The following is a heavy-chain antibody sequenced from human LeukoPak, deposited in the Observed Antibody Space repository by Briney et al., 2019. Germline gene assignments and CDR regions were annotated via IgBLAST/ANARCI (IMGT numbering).Heavy chain of an antibody. Sequence: PSETLSLTCTFSGGSISGYYCSWIRQPPGKGLEWIGIIYYSGSSNYSPSLESRVTISVDTSKNQFSLKLSSVTAADTAVYYCARAHSGYYSYLDYWGQGTLVTVSS. CDR3: ARAHSGYYSYLDY. V-gene: IGHV4-59*01. D-gene: IGHD3-22*01. CDR1: GGSISGYY. CDR2: IYYSGSS. J-gene: IGHJ4*02.